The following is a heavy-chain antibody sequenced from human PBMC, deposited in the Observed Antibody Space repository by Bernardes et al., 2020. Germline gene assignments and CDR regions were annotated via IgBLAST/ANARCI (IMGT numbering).Heavy chain of an antibody. J-gene: IGHJ4*02. CDR1: GFTFSSYG. V-gene: IGHV3-33*01. D-gene: IGHD4-17*01. Sequence: GGSLRLSCAASGFTFSSYGMHWVRQAPGKGLEWVAVMWDDGTYKYYADSVKGRFTISRDNSENTLYLQMNSLTAEDTAMYYCARVDDYGVGGADFWGQGTLVTVSS. CDR3: ARVDDYGVGGADF. CDR2: MWDDGTYK.